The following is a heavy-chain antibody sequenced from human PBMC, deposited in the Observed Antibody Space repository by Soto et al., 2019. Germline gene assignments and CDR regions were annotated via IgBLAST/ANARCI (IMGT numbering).Heavy chain of an antibody. J-gene: IGHJ6*02. CDR1: GGTFSSYA. D-gene: IGHD2-2*01. CDR2: IIPISGTA. CDR3: ARSQGSSTSLEIYYYYYYGMDV. Sequence: QVQLVQSGAEVKKPGSSVKVSCKASGGTFSSYAISWVRQAPGPGLEWMGGIIPISGTANYAQKFQGRVTITADESTSSAYMELSSLRSEDTAVYYFARSQGSSTSLEIYYYYYYGMDVWGQGTTVTGSS. V-gene: IGHV1-69*01.